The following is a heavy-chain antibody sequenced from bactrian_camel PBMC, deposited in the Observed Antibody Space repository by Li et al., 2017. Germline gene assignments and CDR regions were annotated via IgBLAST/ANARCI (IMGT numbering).Heavy chain of an antibody. CDR1: GFTFRNYY. CDR3: TQGIYYAPIGDIHRHQ. V-gene: IGHV3-2*01. D-gene: IGHD1*01. Sequence: QVQLVESGGGLVQPGGSLSVSCLASGFTFRNYYMRWVRQAPGKGLEWVSSISTEGTKTYYLDSVKGRFTISRDNNKNTLYLQLNSLRTEDTAMYFCTQGIYYAPIGDIHRHQRGQGTQVTVS. CDR2: ISTEGTKT. J-gene: IGHJ4*01.